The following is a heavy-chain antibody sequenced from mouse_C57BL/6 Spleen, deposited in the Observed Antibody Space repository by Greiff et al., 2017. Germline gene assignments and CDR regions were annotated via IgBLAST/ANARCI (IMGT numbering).Heavy chain of an antibody. D-gene: IGHD2-12*01. Sequence: EVQLVESGGGLVKPGGSLKLSCAASGFTFSDYGMHWVRQAPEKGLEWVAYISSGSSTIYYADTVKGRFTISRDNAKNTLFLQMTSLRSEDTAMYYCVWLRRGNYYAMDYWGQGTSVTVSS. V-gene: IGHV5-17*01. J-gene: IGHJ4*01. CDR3: VWLRRGNYYAMDY. CDR2: ISSGSSTI. CDR1: GFTFSDYG.